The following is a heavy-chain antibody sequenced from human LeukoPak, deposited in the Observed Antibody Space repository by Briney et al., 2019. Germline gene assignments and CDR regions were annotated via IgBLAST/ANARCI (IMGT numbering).Heavy chain of an antibody. J-gene: IGHJ4*02. CDR1: GGSISSSSYY. CDR3: ARVPHSSGWYGGFDY. V-gene: IGHV4-39*07. Sequence: PSETLSLTCTVSGGSISSSSYYWGWIRQPPGKGLEWIGSIYYSGSTYYNPSLKSRVTISVDTSKNQFSLKLSSVTAADTAVYYCARVPHSSGWYGGFDYWGQGTLVTVSS. CDR2: IYYSGST. D-gene: IGHD6-19*01.